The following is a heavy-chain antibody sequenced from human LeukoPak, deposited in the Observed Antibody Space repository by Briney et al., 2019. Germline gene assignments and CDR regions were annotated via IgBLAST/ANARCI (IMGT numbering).Heavy chain of an antibody. Sequence: PGRSLRLSCAASGFTFDDYAMHWVRQAPGKGLEWVSGISWNSGSIGCADSVKGRFTISRDNAKNSLYLQMNSLRAEDTALYYCAKDTYYDSSGYYDYWGQGTLVTVSS. D-gene: IGHD3-22*01. CDR3: AKDTYYDSSGYYDY. CDR1: GFTFDDYA. CDR2: ISWNSGSI. V-gene: IGHV3-9*01. J-gene: IGHJ4*02.